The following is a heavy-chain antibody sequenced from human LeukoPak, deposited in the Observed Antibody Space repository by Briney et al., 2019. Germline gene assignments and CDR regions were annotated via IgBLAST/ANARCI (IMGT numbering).Heavy chain of an antibody. V-gene: IGHV4-59*12. CDR3: ARDLSSRKSSSWPFDY. J-gene: IGHJ4*02. CDR1: GGSISSYY. D-gene: IGHD6-13*01. Sequence: SETLSLTCTVSGGSISSYYWSWIRQPPGKGLEWIGYIYYSGSTNYNPSLKSRVTISVDTSKNQFSLKLSSVTAADTAVYYCARDLSSRKSSSWPFDYWGQGTLVTVSS. CDR2: IYYSGST.